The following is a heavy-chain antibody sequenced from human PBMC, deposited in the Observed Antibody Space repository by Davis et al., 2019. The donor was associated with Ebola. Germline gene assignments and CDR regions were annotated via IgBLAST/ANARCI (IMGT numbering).Heavy chain of an antibody. CDR2: IYYSGST. Sequence: GSLRLSCSVSGASISSYYWSWIRQPPGKGLEWIGYIYYSGSTNNNPSLKSRVTISIDTSKNEFSLRLSSVTAADTAVYYFARLSSTGHLDYWGQGTLVTVSS. V-gene: IGHV4-59*08. J-gene: IGHJ4*02. CDR1: GASISSYY. D-gene: IGHD6-19*01. CDR3: ARLSSTGHLDY.